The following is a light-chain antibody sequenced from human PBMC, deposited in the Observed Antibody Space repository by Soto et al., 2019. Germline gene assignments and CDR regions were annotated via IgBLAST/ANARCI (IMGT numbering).Light chain of an antibody. V-gene: IGKV3-15*01. Sequence: EVVMTQSPATLSVSPGERATLSCRASQNLSRNLAWYQQQPGQAPRLLIYGASTRATGIPARFSGSGSGTDFTLTISSLQSEDFSVYYCQHYYTWPLTFGQPTNLEIK. CDR2: GAS. CDR1: QNLSRN. CDR3: QHYYTWPLT. J-gene: IGKJ2*01.